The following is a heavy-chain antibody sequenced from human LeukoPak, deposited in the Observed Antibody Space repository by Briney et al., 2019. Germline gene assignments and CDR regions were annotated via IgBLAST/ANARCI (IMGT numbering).Heavy chain of an antibody. D-gene: IGHD4-11*01. V-gene: IGHV3-30-3*01. CDR3: ATTQSSLYYYYYYMDV. J-gene: IGHJ6*03. Sequence: GGSLRLSCAASGFTFSRYAMHWVRQAPGKGLEGVAVISYDGSNKYYADSVKGRFTISRDNSRNTLYLQMNSLRAEDTAVYYCATTQSSLYYYYYYMDVWGKGTTVTVSS. CDR2: ISYDGSNK. CDR1: GFTFSRYA.